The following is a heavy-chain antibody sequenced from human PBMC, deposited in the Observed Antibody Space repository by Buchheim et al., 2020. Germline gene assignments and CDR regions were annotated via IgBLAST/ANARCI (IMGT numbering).Heavy chain of an antibody. D-gene: IGHD3-10*01. CDR2: IYQGGTI. V-gene: IGHV3-66*02. CDR1: GFSITSHY. J-gene: IGHJ6*02. Sequence: QLVESGGAMVQPGGSLRLSCSASGFSITSHYVTWVRQAPGAGLEWVSAIYQGGTIYYTDSVRGRFTISRDNSKNPVYLQMNSLRGEDTAIYYCARGRGDRSTGYDGMDVWGQGT. CDR3: ARGRGDRSTGYDGMDV.